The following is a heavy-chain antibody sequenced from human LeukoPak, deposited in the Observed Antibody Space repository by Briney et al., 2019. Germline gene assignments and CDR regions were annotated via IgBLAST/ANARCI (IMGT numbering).Heavy chain of an antibody. CDR3: ASLFRNDDAMSDY. Sequence: KTSETLSLTCTVSGGSIGSSSYYWGWIRQPPGKGLEWIGSIYYSGSTYYNPSLKSRVTISVDTSKNQFSLKLSSVTAADTAVYYCASLFRNDDAMSDYWGQGTLVTVSS. D-gene: IGHD1-1*01. J-gene: IGHJ4*02. CDR1: GGSIGSSSYY. CDR2: IYYSGST. V-gene: IGHV4-39*01.